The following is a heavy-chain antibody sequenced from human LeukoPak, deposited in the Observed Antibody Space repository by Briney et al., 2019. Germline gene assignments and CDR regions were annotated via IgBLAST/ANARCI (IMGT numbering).Heavy chain of an antibody. CDR2: IYYSGST. CDR1: GGSIGSSSYC. Sequence: SETLSLTCTVSGGSIGSSSYCWGWIRQPPGEGLEGIGSIYYSGSTYYNPSLKSRVTISVDTSKNQFSLKLSSVTAADTAVYYCARLIVVVPAAIDYWGQGTLVTVSS. J-gene: IGHJ4*02. CDR3: ARLIVVVPAAIDY. D-gene: IGHD2-2*01. V-gene: IGHV4-39*01.